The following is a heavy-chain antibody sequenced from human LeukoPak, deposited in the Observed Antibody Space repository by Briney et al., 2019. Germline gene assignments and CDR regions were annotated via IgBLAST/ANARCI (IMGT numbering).Heavy chain of an antibody. J-gene: IGHJ4*02. CDR3: ARSGSYLSTPTL. V-gene: IGHV4-59*11. CDR2: VYDIGST. D-gene: IGHD1-26*01. CDR1: GGSIGSRY. Sequence: SETLSLTCTVSGGSIGSRYWTWIRQTPGKGLEWIGYVYDIGSTKYNPSPKSRVTISVDTSKNHFSLKLSSVTAADTAVYYCARSGSYLSTPTLWGQGTLVTVSS.